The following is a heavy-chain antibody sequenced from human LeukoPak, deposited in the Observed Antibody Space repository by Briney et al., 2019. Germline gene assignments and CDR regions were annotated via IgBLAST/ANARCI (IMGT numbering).Heavy chain of an antibody. V-gene: IGHV3-23*01. Sequence: GGSLRLSRAASGFTFSSSGMSWVRQAPGKGLEWVSTISGRDTNTYYADSVEGRFIISRDNSKNTLYLQMNSLRAEDTAVCYCAKRSDYGGNGNYFDYWGQGTPVTVSS. D-gene: IGHD4-23*01. J-gene: IGHJ4*02. CDR1: GFTFSSSG. CDR3: AKRSDYGGNGNYFDY. CDR2: ISGRDTNT.